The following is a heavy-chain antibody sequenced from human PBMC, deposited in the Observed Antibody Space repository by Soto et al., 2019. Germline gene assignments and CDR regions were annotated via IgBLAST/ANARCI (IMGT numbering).Heavy chain of an antibody. CDR1: GGSISSYY. J-gene: IGHJ3*02. CDR2: IYYSGST. Sequence: SETLSLTCTVSGGSISSYYWSWIRQPPGKGLEWIGYIYYSGSTNYNPSLKSRVTISVDTSKNQFSLKLSSVTAADTAVYYCARLDKAAAGPTPNAFDIWGQGTMVTVSS. V-gene: IGHV4-59*08. CDR3: ARLDKAAAGPTPNAFDI. D-gene: IGHD6-13*01.